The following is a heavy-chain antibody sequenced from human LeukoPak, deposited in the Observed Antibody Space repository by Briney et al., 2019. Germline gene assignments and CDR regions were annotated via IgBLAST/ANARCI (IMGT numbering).Heavy chain of an antibody. D-gene: IGHD3-10*01. CDR1: GFSFSRYW. J-gene: IGHJ4*02. Sequence: GGSLRLSCAASGFSFSRYWMTWVRQAPGKGLEGVANIKEDGSEKYYVDSVKGRFTISKDNAKNSLYLQMNSLRAEDTAVYYCARRALITMGREVIVSRPFDYWGQGSLVTVSS. CDR2: IKEDGSEK. V-gene: IGHV3-7*01. CDR3: ARRALITMGREVIVSRPFDY.